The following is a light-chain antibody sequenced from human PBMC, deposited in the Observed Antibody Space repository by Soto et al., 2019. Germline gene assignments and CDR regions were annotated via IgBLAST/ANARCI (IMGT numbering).Light chain of an antibody. CDR2: AAS. CDR1: QGISSW. V-gene: IGKV1-12*01. CDR3: VQDYDYPRT. Sequence: DIQMTQSPSSVSASVGDRVTITCRASQGISSWLAWYQQKPGKAPKLLIYAASTLHSGVPSRFSGSGSATEFTLTISTLHPDDFATYYCVQDYDYPRTFGQGTKVDIK. J-gene: IGKJ1*01.